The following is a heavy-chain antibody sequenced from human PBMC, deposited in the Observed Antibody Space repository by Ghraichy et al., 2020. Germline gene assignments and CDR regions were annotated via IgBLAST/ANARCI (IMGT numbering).Heavy chain of an antibody. CDR2: IDSAGATT. J-gene: IGHJ4*02. D-gene: IGHD6-13*01. CDR1: GFSFGSYR. V-gene: IGHV3-48*02. CDR3: ARDVSSWTRGTCDY. Sequence: GGSLRLSCAASGFSFGSYRMNWVRQAPGKGPEWVSHIDSAGATTFYTESVKGRFTISRDNANNLLFLQMNSLRDEDTAVYYCARDVSSWTRGTCDYWGQGTLVTVSS.